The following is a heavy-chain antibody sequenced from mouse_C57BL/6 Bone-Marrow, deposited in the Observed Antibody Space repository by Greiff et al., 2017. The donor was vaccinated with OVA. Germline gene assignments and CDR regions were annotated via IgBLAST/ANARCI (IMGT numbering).Heavy chain of an antibody. CDR1: GFTFSDYY. J-gene: IGHJ1*03. CDR3: ARDTDYDRDWYFDV. Sequence: EVHLVESEGGLVQPGSSMKLSCTASGFTFSDYYMAWVRQVPEKGLEWVANINYDGSSTYYLDSLKSRFIISRDNAKNILYLQMSSLKSEDTATYYCARDTDYDRDWYFDVWGTGTTVTVSS. D-gene: IGHD2-4*01. CDR2: INYDGSST. V-gene: IGHV5-16*01.